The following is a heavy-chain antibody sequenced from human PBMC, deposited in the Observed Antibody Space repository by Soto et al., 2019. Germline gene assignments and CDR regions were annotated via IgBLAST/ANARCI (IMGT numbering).Heavy chain of an antibody. CDR3: AKDRAGGNSRGSDS. CDR2: ISYDGSNK. Sequence: GGSLRLSCAASGFTFSSYGMHWVRQAPGKGLEWVAIISYDGSNKYYADSVEGRFTISRDNFMNTLYLQMNSLTAEDSGLYYCAKDRAGGNSRGSDSWGLGALVTVSS. J-gene: IGHJ4*02. CDR1: GFTFSSYG. V-gene: IGHV3-30*18. D-gene: IGHD3-10*01.